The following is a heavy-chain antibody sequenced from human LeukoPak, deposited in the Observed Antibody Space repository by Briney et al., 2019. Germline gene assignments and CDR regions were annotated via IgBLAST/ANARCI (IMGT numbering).Heavy chain of an antibody. CDR1: GFTVSNNY. J-gene: IGHJ5*02. Sequence: SGGSLRLSCAASGFTVSNNYMTWVRQAPGKGLEWLSPIYSGGTTFYTDSVKGRFTISRDSSKNTLYLQMNNLKAEDTAVYYCTTSPAVASWGQGTLVTVSS. CDR2: IYSGGTT. D-gene: IGHD4-23*01. V-gene: IGHV3-53*01. CDR3: TTSPAVAS.